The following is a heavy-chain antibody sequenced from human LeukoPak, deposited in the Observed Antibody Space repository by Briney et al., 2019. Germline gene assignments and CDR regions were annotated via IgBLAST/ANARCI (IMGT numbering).Heavy chain of an antibody. CDR3: ARDQWGYLDY. CDR2: IKQDGSEK. Sequence: GGSLRLSCAASGFTFSGYWMSWVRQAPGKGLEWVANIKQDGSEKYYVDSVKGRFTISRDNAKNSLYLQMNSLRAEDTAVYYCARDQWGYLDYWGQGTLVTVSS. D-gene: IGHD7-27*01. V-gene: IGHV3-7*01. CDR1: GFTFSGYW. J-gene: IGHJ4*02.